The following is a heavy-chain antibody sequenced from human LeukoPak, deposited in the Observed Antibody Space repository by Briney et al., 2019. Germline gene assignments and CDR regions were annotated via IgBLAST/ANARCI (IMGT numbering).Heavy chain of an antibody. J-gene: IGHJ4*02. CDR1: GFTFSSYN. Sequence: PGGSLRLSCAASGFTFSSYNMNWVRQATGKGLEWVSYISGRGNTIKYADSVKGRFTISRDNGKNSLYLHMSSLRAEDTAAYYCARDPPALEDFDYWGQGTQVTVSS. CDR2: ISGRGNTI. V-gene: IGHV3-48*04. CDR3: ARDPPALEDFDY.